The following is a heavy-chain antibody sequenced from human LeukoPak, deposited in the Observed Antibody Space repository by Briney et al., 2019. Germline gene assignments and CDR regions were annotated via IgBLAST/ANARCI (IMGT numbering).Heavy chain of an antibody. CDR2: ISGSGGST. J-gene: IGHJ4*02. CDR3: AKDAKYCSGGSCYGD. D-gene: IGHD2-15*01. V-gene: IGHV3-23*01. Sequence: GGSLRLSCAASGFTFSSYAMSWVRQAPGKGLEWVSAISGSGGSTYYADSVKGRFTISRDNSKSTLYLQMNSLRAEDTAVYYCAKDAKYCSGGSCYGDWGQGTLVTVSS. CDR1: GFTFSSYA.